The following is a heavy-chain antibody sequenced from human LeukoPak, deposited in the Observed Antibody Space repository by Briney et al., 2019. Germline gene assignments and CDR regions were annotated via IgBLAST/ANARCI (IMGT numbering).Heavy chain of an antibody. J-gene: IGHJ3*02. V-gene: IGHV4-59*08. Sequence: PSETLSPTCTVSGGSTSSYYWSWIRQPPGKGLEWIAYIYYSGSTKYNPSLKSRVTISVDTSKNQFSPNLNSVTAADTAVYYCARHARNILNAYDIWGQGTMVTVSS. CDR1: GGSTSSYY. D-gene: IGHD2-2*02. CDR2: IYYSGST. CDR3: ARHARNILNAYDI.